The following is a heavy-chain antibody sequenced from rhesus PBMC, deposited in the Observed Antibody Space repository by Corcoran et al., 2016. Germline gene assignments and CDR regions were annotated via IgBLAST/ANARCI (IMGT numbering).Heavy chain of an antibody. CDR3: ARAPLEWWSFDY. CDR1: GGSISSSY. J-gene: IGHJ4*01. Sequence: QLQLQESGPGLVKPSETLSVTCAVSGGSISSSYWSWIRQPPGKGREWFGYIYGSGSSTNYNPSLKTRRTLSVDTSKNQFSLKLSSVTAADTAVYYCARAPLEWWSFDYWGQGVLVTVSS. D-gene: IGHD2-39*02. CDR2: IYGSGSST. V-gene: IGHV4-169*02.